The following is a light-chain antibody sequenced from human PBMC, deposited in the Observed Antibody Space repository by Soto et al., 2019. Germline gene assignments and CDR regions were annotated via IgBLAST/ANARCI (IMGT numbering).Light chain of an antibody. V-gene: IGKV1-39*01. CDR3: QQYNSYSWT. Sequence: DIQMTQSPSSLSASVGDRVTITCRASQSISSYLNWYQQKPGKAPKLLIHAASSLESGVPPRFSGSGSGTEFTLTISSLQPDDFATYYCQQYNSYSWTFGQGTKVDIK. CDR2: AAS. CDR1: QSISSY. J-gene: IGKJ1*01.